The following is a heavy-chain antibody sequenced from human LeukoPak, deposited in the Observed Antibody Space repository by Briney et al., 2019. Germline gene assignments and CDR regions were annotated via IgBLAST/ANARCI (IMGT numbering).Heavy chain of an antibody. J-gene: IGHJ4*02. V-gene: IGHV4-39*01. CDR2: IYYSGST. Sequence: SETLSLTCTVSGGSVSSSSDCWGWIRQPPGKGLEWIGSIYYSGSTYYNPSLQSRVTISVDTSKNQFSLKLSSVTATDTAVYYCARGYYYDSGGYYFGYWGQGTLVTVSS. CDR3: ARGYYYDSGGYYFGY. CDR1: GGSVSSSSDC. D-gene: IGHD3-22*01.